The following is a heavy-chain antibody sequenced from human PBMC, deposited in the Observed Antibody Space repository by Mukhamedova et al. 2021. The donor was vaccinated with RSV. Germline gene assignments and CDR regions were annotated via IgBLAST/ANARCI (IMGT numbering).Heavy chain of an antibody. V-gene: IGHV5-51*01. CDR2: IYPGDSDT. CDR3: ATLRFLAWFFFDY. D-gene: IGHD3-3*01. J-gene: IGHJ4*02. Sequence: GIIYPGDSDTRYSPSFQGQVTISADKSISTAYLQWSSLKASDTAMYYCATLRFLAWFFFDYWGQGTLVTVSS.